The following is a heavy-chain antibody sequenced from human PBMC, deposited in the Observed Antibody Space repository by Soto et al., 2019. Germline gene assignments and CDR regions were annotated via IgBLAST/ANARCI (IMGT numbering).Heavy chain of an antibody. V-gene: IGHV3-48*01. Sequence: EVQLVESGGGLVQPGGSLRLSCAASGFTFSSYSMNWVRQAPGKGLEWVSYISSSSTIYYADSVKGRFTISRDNAKNSLYLQMNSLRAEDTAVYYCARDYYGSGRVWFDPWGQGTLVTVSS. J-gene: IGHJ5*02. D-gene: IGHD3-10*01. CDR1: GFTFSSYS. CDR3: ARDYYGSGRVWFDP. CDR2: ISSSSTI.